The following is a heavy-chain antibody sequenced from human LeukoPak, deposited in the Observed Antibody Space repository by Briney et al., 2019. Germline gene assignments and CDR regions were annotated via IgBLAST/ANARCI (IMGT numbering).Heavy chain of an antibody. Sequence: PGGSLRLSCAASGFTFSRYWMSWVRQAPGKGLEWVANIKLDGSEKYYVDSVKGRFTISRDNAKNSLYLQMNSLRAEDTAVYYCARYPFGGFWSGYYDYWGQGTLVTVSS. CDR1: GFTFSRYW. CDR2: IKLDGSEK. D-gene: IGHD3-3*01. V-gene: IGHV3-7*01. J-gene: IGHJ4*02. CDR3: ARYPFGGFWSGYYDY.